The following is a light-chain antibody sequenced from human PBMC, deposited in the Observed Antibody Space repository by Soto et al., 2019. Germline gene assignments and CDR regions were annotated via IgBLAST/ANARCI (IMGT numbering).Light chain of an antibody. CDR2: GVS. CDR1: QSVSSSY. CDR3: QQYGISPPEYT. J-gene: IGKJ2*01. Sequence: EIVLTQSPGTLSLSPGERATLSCRASQSVSSSYLAWYQQKPGQAPRLLMYGVSSRATGIPDRFSGSGSGTDFTLTISRLKPEDFAVYYCQQYGISPPEYTFGQGTKLEI. V-gene: IGKV3-20*01.